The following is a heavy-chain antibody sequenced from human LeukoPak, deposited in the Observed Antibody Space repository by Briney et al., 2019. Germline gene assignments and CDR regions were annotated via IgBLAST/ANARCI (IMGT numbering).Heavy chain of an antibody. Sequence: GGSLRLSCAASGFTFNDYAMHWVRHAPGKGLEWVSGISWNSGSIGYADSVKGRFTISRDNAKNSLYLQMNSLRAEDTALYYCAKIAAAAPSDYWGQGILVTVSS. CDR3: AKIAAAAPSDY. CDR2: ISWNSGSI. CDR1: GFTFNDYA. V-gene: IGHV3-9*01. D-gene: IGHD6-13*01. J-gene: IGHJ4*02.